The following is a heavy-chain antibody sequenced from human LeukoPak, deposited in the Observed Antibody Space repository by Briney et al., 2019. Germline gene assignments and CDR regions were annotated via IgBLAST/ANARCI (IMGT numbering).Heavy chain of an antibody. V-gene: IGHV3-23*01. CDR2: ISGSGGST. D-gene: IGHD6-6*01. Sequence: GGSLRLSCAASGFTFSSYAMSWVRQAPGKGLEWVSAISGSGGSTYYADSVKGRFTISRDNSKNTLYLQMNSLRAEDTAVYYCATFFDSSSSRHFDYWGQGTLVTVSS. J-gene: IGHJ4*02. CDR3: ATFFDSSSSRHFDY. CDR1: GFTFSSYA.